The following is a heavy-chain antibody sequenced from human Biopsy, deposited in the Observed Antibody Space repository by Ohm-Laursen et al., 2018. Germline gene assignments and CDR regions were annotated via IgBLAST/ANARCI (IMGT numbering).Heavy chain of an antibody. CDR1: GFTFTSYA. CDR3: ARDGKRWDYSTYFSWHFDL. J-gene: IGHJ2*01. V-gene: IGHV3-30*03. D-gene: IGHD4-11*01. CDR2: ISYDGSGE. Sequence: SLRLSCTASGFTFTSYAMHWVRQAPGKWLEWVAVISYDGSGEYYADSLQGRFIISRDNPKNTVDLQMNSLRAEDTAVYFCARDGKRWDYSTYFSWHFDLWGRGTRVTVSS.